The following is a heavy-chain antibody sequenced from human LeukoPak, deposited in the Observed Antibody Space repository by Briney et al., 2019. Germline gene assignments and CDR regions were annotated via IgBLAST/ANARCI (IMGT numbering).Heavy chain of an antibody. CDR3: ARRGMVSSSWNYYYYYYMDV. V-gene: IGHV1-2*02. D-gene: IGHD6-6*01. Sequence: GASVKVSCKASGYTFTGYYMHWVRQAPGQGLEWMGWINPNSGGTNYAQKFQGRVTMTRDTSISTAYMELSRLRSDDTAVYYCARRGMVSSSWNYYYYYYMDVWGKGTTVTVSS. CDR2: INPNSGGT. CDR1: GYTFTGYY. J-gene: IGHJ6*03.